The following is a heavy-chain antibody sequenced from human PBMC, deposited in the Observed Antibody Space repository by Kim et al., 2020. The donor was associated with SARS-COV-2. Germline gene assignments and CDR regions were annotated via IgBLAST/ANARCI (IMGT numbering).Heavy chain of an antibody. Sequence: SETLSLTCTVSGGSISSGGYYWSWIRQHPGKGREGIGYIYYSGSTYYNPSLKSRVTISVDTSKNQFSLKLSSVTAADTAVYYCARAHRTIFGVVEYMDVWGQGTTVTVSS. J-gene: IGHJ6*02. CDR3: ARAHRTIFGVVEYMDV. D-gene: IGHD3-3*01. CDR1: GGSISSGGYY. V-gene: IGHV4-31*03. CDR2: IYYSGST.